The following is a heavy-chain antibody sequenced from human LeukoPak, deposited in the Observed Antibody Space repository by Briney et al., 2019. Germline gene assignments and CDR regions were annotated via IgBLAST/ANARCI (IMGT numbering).Heavy chain of an antibody. J-gene: IGHJ6*02. D-gene: IGHD3-10*02. CDR3: ARGAGPLFDP. CDR1: GFTFSDYY. Sequence: PGGSLRLSRAASGFTFSDYYMSWIRRAPGRGLEWIAYITNSGDTKHYADSVKGRFIISRDNAKNSLYLQTDSLRADDTAVYYCARGAGPLFDPWGQGTTVTVSS. CDR2: ITNSGDTK. V-gene: IGHV3-11*01.